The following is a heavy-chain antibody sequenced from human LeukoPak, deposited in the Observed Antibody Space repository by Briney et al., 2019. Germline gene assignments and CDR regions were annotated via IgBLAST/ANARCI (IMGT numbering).Heavy chain of an antibody. CDR1: GYTFTGYY. CDR3: ARESGYYPYYFDY. Sequence: GASVKVSCKASGYTFTGYYMHWVRQAPGQGLEWMGRINPDSGGTNYAQKFQGRVTMTRDTSISTAYMDLSRLRSDDTAVYYCARESGYYPYYFDYWGQGTLVTVSS. D-gene: IGHD3-3*01. V-gene: IGHV1-2*06. CDR2: INPDSGGT. J-gene: IGHJ4*02.